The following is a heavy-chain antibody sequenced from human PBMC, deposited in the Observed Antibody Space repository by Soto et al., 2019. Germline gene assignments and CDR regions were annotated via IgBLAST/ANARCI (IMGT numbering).Heavy chain of an antibody. J-gene: IGHJ4*02. V-gene: IGHV3-23*01. CDR3: AKDKRYVAAADYDY. Sequence: HPGGSLRLSCAASGFTVISNCMTWVRQAPGKGLEWVSAISGSGGSTYYADSVKGRFTISRDNSKNTLYLQMNSLRAEDTAVYYCAKDKRYVAAADYDYWGQGTLVTVSS. CDR1: GFTVISNC. CDR2: ISGSGGST. D-gene: IGHD6-13*01.